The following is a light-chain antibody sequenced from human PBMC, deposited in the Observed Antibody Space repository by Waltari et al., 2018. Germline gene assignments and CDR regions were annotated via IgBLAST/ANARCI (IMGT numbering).Light chain of an antibody. CDR2: RSV. J-gene: IGLJ3*02. CDR1: SSNIGGTV. CDR3: AAWDDSLHGHWV. V-gene: IGLV1-44*01. Sequence: QSVLTQPPSASGTPGPRVTIPCTGTSSNIGGTVLTCYQHLPGKAPNPLIYRSVLRPSGVPDRFSGSKSGTSASLAISGLQSADEGDYYCAAWDDSLHGHWVFGGGTKVTVL.